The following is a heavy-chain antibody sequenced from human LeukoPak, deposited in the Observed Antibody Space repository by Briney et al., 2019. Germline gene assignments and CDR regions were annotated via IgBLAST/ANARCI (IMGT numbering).Heavy chain of an antibody. CDR3: ARWVAAASIDY. CDR2: IDYSGST. V-gene: IGHV4-59*01. J-gene: IGHJ4*02. CDR1: GGSISTYY. D-gene: IGHD6-13*01. Sequence: KPSETLSLTCTVSGGSISTYYWSWIRQSPGKGLECIGYIDYSGSTNYNPSLKSRVTMSVDTSKNQFSLKLSSVTAADTAVYYCARWVAAASIDYWGQGTLVTVSS.